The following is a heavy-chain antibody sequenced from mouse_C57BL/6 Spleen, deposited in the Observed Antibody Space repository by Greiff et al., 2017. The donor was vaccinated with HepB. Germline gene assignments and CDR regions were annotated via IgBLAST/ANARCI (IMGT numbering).Heavy chain of an antibody. J-gene: IGHJ3*01. Sequence: EVKLQESGGGLVQPKGSLKLSCAASGFSFNTYAMNWVRQAPGKGLEWVARIRSKSNNYATYYADSVRDRFTISRDDSESMLYLQMNNLKTEDTAMYYCVRSSFGYWGQGTLVTVSA. CDR3: VRSSFGY. CDR2: IRSKSNNYAT. V-gene: IGHV10-1*01. CDR1: GFSFNTYA.